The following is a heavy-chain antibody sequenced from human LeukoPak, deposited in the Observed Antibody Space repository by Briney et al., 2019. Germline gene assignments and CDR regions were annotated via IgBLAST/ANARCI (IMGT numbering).Heavy chain of an antibody. CDR3: TYYYGSGSYYKRGDY. Sequence: SETLSLTCIVSIVSGYSISDGYYWGWIRQPPGKGLEWIGSIYHSGSTYYNPSLKSRVTISVDTSKNQFSLKLSSVTAADTAVYYCTYYYGSGSYYKRGDYWGQGTLVTVSS. J-gene: IGHJ4*02. V-gene: IGHV4-38-2*02. CDR2: IYHSGST. CDR1: GYSISDGYY. D-gene: IGHD3-10*01.